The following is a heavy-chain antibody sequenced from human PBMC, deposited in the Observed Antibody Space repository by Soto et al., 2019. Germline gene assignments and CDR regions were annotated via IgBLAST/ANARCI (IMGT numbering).Heavy chain of an antibody. J-gene: IGHJ5*02. Sequence: TLSLTCTVSGASMSSGGYYWTWIRQSPGKGLEWIGYIYYSGSTYYNPSLESRVAVSLDTSRSQFSLTLHSVTAADTAIYYCARDRHNNFFDPWGQGTLVTVS. CDR2: IYYSGST. CDR3: ARDRHNNFFDP. V-gene: IGHV4-31*03. CDR1: GASMSSGGYY. D-gene: IGHD6-6*01.